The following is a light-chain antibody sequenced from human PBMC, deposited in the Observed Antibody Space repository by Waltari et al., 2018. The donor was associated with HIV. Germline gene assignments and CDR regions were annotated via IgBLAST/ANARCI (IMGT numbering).Light chain of an antibody. CDR2: NTN. J-gene: IGLJ3*02. Sequence: QSELTQPPSASGTPGQRVTISCSGSTSRIGTNTVNWYQHRPGTAPKSLIFNTNQRPSGVPDRFSGSKSGTSASLAISGLQSEDEADYFCAVWDDSLNGLWVFGGGTKVTVL. CDR1: TSRIGTNT. CDR3: AVWDDSLNGLWV. V-gene: IGLV1-44*01.